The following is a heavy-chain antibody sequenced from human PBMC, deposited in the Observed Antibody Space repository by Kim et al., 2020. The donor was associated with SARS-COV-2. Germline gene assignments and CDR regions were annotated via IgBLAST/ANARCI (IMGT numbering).Heavy chain of an antibody. D-gene: IGHD2-21*02. Sequence: YNPSLMSRGTTTADTSKNQLSLKLTSVTAADAAVDYCAKGTADYYNGMDVWGQGTTVTVSS. CDR3: AKGTADYYNGMDV. V-gene: IGHV4-4*07. J-gene: IGHJ6*02.